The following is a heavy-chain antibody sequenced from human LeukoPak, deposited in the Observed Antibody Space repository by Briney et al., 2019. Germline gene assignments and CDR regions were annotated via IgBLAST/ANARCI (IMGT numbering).Heavy chain of an antibody. CDR1: GFTFSSYA. J-gene: IGHJ4*02. CDR2: ISYDGSNK. Sequence: GGSLRLSCAASGFTFSSYAMHWVRQAPGKGLEWVAVISYDGSNKYYADSVKGRFTISRDNSKNTLYLQMNSLRAEDTAVYYCARDRLELREARYYFDYWGQGTLVTVSS. CDR3: ARDRLELREARYYFDY. D-gene: IGHD1-7*01. V-gene: IGHV3-30-3*01.